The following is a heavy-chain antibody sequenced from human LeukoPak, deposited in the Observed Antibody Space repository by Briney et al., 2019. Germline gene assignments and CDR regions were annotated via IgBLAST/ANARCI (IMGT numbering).Heavy chain of an antibody. CDR3: GKDKTTYNWLEVIES. CDR2: ITHTGGDS. J-gene: IGHJ4*02. D-gene: IGHD1-1*01. V-gene: IGHV3-23*01. CDR1: GFTFSSYA. Sequence: PGGSLRLSCVASGFTFSSYAMTWVRQAPGKGLEWVALITHTGGDSYYADSVKGRFAISRDNSKNTLYLEMNDLRAEDTALYFCGKDKTTYNWLEVIESWGQGALVTVSS.